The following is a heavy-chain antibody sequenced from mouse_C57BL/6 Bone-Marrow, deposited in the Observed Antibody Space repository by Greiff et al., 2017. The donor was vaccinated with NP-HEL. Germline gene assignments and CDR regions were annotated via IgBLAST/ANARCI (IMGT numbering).Heavy chain of an antibody. J-gene: IGHJ1*03. V-gene: IGHV5-6*01. CDR3: AQIYYDYDSWYFDV. Sequence: EVKLMESGGDLVKPGGSLKLSCAASGFTFSSYGMSWVRQTPDKRLEWVATISSGGSYTSYPDSVKGRFTISRDNAKNTLYLQMSSLKSEDTAMYYCAQIYYDYDSWYFDVWGTGTTVTVSS. CDR1: GFTFSSYG. CDR2: ISSGGSYT. D-gene: IGHD2-4*01.